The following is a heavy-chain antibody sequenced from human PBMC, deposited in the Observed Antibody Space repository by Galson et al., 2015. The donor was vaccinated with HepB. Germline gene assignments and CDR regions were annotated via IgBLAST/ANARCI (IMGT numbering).Heavy chain of an antibody. D-gene: IGHD5-24*01. CDR3: ARERLQTRNWFDP. Sequence: SLRLSCAASGFTFSSYAMHWVRQAPGKGLEWVAVISYDGSNKYYADSVKGRFTISRDNSKNTLYLQMNSLRAVDTAVYYCARERLQTRNWFDPWGQGTLVTVSS. V-gene: IGHV3-30-3*01. J-gene: IGHJ5*02. CDR2: ISYDGSNK. CDR1: GFTFSSYA.